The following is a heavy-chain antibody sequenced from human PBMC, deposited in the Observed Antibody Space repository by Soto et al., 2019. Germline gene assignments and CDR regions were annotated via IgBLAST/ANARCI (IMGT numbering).Heavy chain of an antibody. CDR2: ISGSGGST. CDR1: GFTFSSYA. D-gene: IGHD3-3*01. CDR3: AKDPDQPTIFGVVITPDY. V-gene: IGHV3-23*01. J-gene: IGHJ4*02. Sequence: PGGSLRLSCAASGFTFSSYAMSWVRQAPGKGLEWVSAISGSGGSTYYADSVKGRFTTSRDNSKNALYLQMNSLRAEDTAVYYCAKDPDQPTIFGVVITPDYWGQGTLVTVSS.